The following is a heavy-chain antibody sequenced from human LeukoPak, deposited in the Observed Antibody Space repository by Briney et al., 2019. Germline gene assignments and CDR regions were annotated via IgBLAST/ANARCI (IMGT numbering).Heavy chain of an antibody. D-gene: IGHD3-22*01. V-gene: IGHV1-46*01. Sequence: ASVKVSCKASGYTFTNFYIHWVRQAPGQGLEWMGIINPSGGSTSYAQKFQGRVTMTRDTSTSTVYMELSSLRSEDTAVYYCARDGDYYDSSGSLDYWGQGTLVTVSS. CDR1: GYTFTNFY. CDR3: ARDGDYYDSSGSLDY. J-gene: IGHJ4*02. CDR2: INPSGGST.